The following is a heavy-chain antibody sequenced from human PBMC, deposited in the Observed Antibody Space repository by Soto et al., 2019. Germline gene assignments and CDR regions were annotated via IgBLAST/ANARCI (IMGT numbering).Heavy chain of an antibody. Sequence: QVQLQESGPGLVKPSETLSLTCTVSGGSISSYYWSWIRQPPGKGLEWIGYIYYSGSTYYNPSLKSRVTISVATPNHRFTLKLRSMIAVDTAVYYYARRYGATLDYWGQGTLVTVSS. J-gene: IGHJ4*02. CDR1: GGSISSYY. CDR2: IYYSGST. V-gene: IGHV4-59*08. CDR3: ARRYGATLDY. D-gene: IGHD1-26*01.